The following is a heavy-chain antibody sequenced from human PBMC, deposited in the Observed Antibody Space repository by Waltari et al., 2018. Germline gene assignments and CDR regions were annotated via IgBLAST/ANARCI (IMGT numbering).Heavy chain of an antibody. J-gene: IGHJ4*02. CDR2: IKPNTGVT. Sequence: QVHLVQSGAEVKKPGASVKVSCRTSGYTFTDNYIHWVRLAPGQGLDWMGWIKPNTGVTNFAQKVQDWVTMTRDTSISAVYLELNTLTSGDTAVYYCARDASGSEPGRIYYFDHWGQGTLITVSS. V-gene: IGHV1-2*04. CDR3: ARDASGSEPGRIYYFDH. CDR1: GYTFTDNY. D-gene: IGHD3-10*01.